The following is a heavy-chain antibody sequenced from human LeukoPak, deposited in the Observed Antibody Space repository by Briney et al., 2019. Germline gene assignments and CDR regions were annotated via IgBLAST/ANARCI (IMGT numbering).Heavy chain of an antibody. D-gene: IGHD6-13*01. V-gene: IGHV1-69*13. CDR2: IIPIFGTA. CDR1: GFTFTSSA. Sequence: SVKVSCKASGFTFTSSAVQWVRQAPGQGLEWMGGIIPIFGTANYAQKFQGRVTITADESTSTAYMELSSLRSEDTAVYYCARGHSQQLDGAYFDYWGQGTLVTVSS. CDR3: ARGHSQQLDGAYFDY. J-gene: IGHJ4*02.